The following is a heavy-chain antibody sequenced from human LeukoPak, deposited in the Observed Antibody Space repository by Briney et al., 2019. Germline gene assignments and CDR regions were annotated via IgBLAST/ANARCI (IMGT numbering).Heavy chain of an antibody. CDR3: AGVGPGKDAFDI. CDR1: GFTFSSYA. CDR2: IWYDGSNK. Sequence: PGGSLRFSCAASGFTFSSYAMSWVRQAPGKGLEWVAVIWYDGSNKYYADSVKGRFTISRDNSKNTLYLQMNSLRAEDTAVYYCAGVGPGKDAFDIWGQGTMVTVSS. V-gene: IGHV3-33*08. J-gene: IGHJ3*02.